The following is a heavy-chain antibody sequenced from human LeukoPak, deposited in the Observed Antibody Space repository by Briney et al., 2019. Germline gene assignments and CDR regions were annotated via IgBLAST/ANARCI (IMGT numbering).Heavy chain of an antibody. J-gene: IGHJ4*02. CDR3: ARGQGSGSNL. Sequence: PSETLSLTCAVYGGSFSGYYWSWIRQPPGKGLEWIGEINHSGSTNYNPALKSRVTISVDTSKNQFSLKLSSVTAADTAVYYCARGQGSGSNLWGQGTLVTDSS. CDR2: INHSGST. V-gene: IGHV4-34*01. CDR1: GGSFSGYY. D-gene: IGHD3-10*01.